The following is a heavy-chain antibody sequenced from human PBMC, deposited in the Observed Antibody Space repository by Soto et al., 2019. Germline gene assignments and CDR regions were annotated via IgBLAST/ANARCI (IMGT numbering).Heavy chain of an antibody. CDR3: AREYYYDSSGYYYLNY. CDR2: ISYDGSNK. CDR1: GFTFSSYA. D-gene: IGHD3-22*01. Sequence: GGSLRLSCAASGFTFSSYAMHWVRQAPGKGLEWVAVISYDGSNKYYADSVKGRFTISRDNSKNTLYLQMNSLRAEDTDVYYCAREYYYDSSGYYYLNYWGQGTLLTVSS. J-gene: IGHJ4*02. V-gene: IGHV3-30-3*01.